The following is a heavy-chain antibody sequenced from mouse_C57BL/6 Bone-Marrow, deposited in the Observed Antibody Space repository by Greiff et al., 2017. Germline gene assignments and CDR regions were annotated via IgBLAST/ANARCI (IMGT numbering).Heavy chain of an antibody. CDR2: IYPGSGST. Sequence: QVQLQQPGAELVKPGASVKMSCKASGYTFTSYWITWVKQRPGQGLEWIGDIYPGSGSTNYNEKFKSKDTLTVDTSSSTAYMQLSSLTSEDSAVYYCASYGYDGSYFDYWGQGTTLTVSS. CDR1: GYTFTSYW. J-gene: IGHJ2*01. CDR3: ASYGYDGSYFDY. V-gene: IGHV1-55*01. D-gene: IGHD2-2*01.